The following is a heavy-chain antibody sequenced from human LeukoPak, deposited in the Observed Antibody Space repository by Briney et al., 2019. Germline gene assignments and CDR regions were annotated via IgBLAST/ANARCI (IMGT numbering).Heavy chain of an antibody. V-gene: IGHV4-59*01. CDR3: GGEPRLLDV. J-gene: IGHJ6*04. CDR1: GGSITSSY. Sequence: SSETLSLTCTVSGGSITSSYWSWFRQPPGGELESIGYIYYSGTTKSNPSLESRVTISVDTSKNRLSLKLSFVTAADTATYYCGGEPRLLDVWGKGITVTVSS. D-gene: IGHD2-15*01. CDR2: IYYSGTT.